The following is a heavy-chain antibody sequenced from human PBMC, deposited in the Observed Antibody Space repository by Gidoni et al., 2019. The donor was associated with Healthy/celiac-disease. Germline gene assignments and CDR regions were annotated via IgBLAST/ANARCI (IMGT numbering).Heavy chain of an antibody. Sequence: EVQLVESGGGLVQPGGSLRLSCAASGFTFSSYSMNWVRQAPGKGLEWVSYISSSSSTIYYADSVKGRFTISRDNAKNSLYLQMNSLRAEDTAVYYCARDPRQLGGGYYYYYMDVWGKGTTVTVSS. D-gene: IGHD6-6*01. J-gene: IGHJ6*03. V-gene: IGHV3-48*01. CDR3: ARDPRQLGGGYYYYYMDV. CDR2: ISSSSSTI. CDR1: GFTFSSYS.